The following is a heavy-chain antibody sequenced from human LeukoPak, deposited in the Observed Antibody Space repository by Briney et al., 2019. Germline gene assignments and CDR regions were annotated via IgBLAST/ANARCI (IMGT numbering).Heavy chain of an antibody. CDR1: GYTFASYD. Sequence: ASVKVSCKASGYTFASYDINWVRQATGQGLEWMGWMNPNSGNTGYAQKFQGRVTMTRNTSISTAYMEPSSLRSEDTAVYYCARAFSSYYYMDVWGKGTTVTVSS. CDR3: ARAFSSYYYMDV. D-gene: IGHD3-3*01. V-gene: IGHV1-8*01. J-gene: IGHJ6*03. CDR2: MNPNSGNT.